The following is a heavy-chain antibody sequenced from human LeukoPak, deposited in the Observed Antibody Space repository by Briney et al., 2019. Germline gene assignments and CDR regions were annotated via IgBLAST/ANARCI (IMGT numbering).Heavy chain of an antibody. D-gene: IGHD6-19*01. CDR2: ISSNGGST. CDR3: ARIAVAGTSDY. V-gene: IGHV3-64D*06. J-gene: IGHJ4*02. Sequence: GGSLRLSCSASGFTFSSYAMHWVRQAPGKGLEYVSAISSNGGSTYYADSVKGRFTISRDNSKNTLYLQMSSLRAEDTAVYYCARIAVAGTSDYWGQGTLVTVSS. CDR1: GFTFSSYA.